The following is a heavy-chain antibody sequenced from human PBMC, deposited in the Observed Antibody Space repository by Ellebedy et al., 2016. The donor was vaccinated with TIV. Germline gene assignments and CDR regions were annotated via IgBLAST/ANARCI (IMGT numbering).Heavy chain of an antibody. CDR3: ARGFFADY. Sequence: GSLRLXXAVYGGSFSGYYWSWIRQPPGKGLEWIGEINHSGSTNYNPSLKSRVTISVGTSKNQFSLKLSSVTAADTAVYYCARGFFADYWGQGTLVTVSS. V-gene: IGHV4-34*01. J-gene: IGHJ4*02. CDR2: INHSGST. CDR1: GGSFSGYY.